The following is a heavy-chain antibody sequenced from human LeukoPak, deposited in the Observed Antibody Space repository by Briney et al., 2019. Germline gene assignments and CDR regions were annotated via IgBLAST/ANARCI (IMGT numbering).Heavy chain of an antibody. V-gene: IGHV3-48*03. D-gene: IGHD3-16*01. CDR1: GFTFSSYE. Sequence: PGGSLRLSCTASGFTFSSYEMNWVRQAPGKGLEWISYLSSSGDTIYYADSVKGRFTSSRDNAKNSLFLQMHSLRVEDTAFYYCASQAYGLFHYWGQGTLVTVSS. CDR3: ASQAYGLFHY. J-gene: IGHJ4*02. CDR2: LSSSGDTI.